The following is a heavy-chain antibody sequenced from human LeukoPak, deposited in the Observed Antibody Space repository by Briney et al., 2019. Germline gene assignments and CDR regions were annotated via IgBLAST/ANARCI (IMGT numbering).Heavy chain of an antibody. CDR2: IGGDGDKK. V-gene: IGHV3-7*01. J-gene: IGHJ4*02. CDR3: ARDRGWRLLDY. D-gene: IGHD6-25*01. Sequence: GGSLRLSCAASGLTFSSQWMTWVRRAPGKGLEWLANIGGDGDKKFYVDSVKGRFTISRDNAENSLYLQMNNLRVEDTAVYYCARDRGWRLLDYWGQGTLVTVSS. CDR1: GLTFSSQW.